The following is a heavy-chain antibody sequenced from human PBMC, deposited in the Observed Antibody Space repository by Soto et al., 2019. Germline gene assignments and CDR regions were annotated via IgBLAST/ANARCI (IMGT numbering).Heavy chain of an antibody. CDR2: ISGSGGST. J-gene: IGHJ4*02. D-gene: IGHD6-13*01. Sequence: GGSLRLSCAASGFTFSSYAMSWVRQAPGKGLEWVSAISGSGGSTYYADSVKGRFTISRDNPKNTLYLQMNSLRAEDTAVYYCAKVSRIAAAGYYDYWGQGTLVTVSS. CDR1: GFTFSSYA. V-gene: IGHV3-23*01. CDR3: AKVSRIAAAGYYDY.